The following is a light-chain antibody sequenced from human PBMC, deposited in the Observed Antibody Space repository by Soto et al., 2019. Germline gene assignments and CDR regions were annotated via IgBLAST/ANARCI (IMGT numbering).Light chain of an antibody. Sequence: EIVLTQSPCTLSLSPGERATLSCRASQSVSSSYLACYQQKPGQAPRLLIYGASSRATGIPDRFSGSGSGTDFTLTISRLEPEDFAVYYCQQYGSSPPLSFGGGTKVDIK. V-gene: IGKV3-20*01. CDR1: QSVSSSY. CDR3: QQYGSSPPLS. CDR2: GAS. J-gene: IGKJ4*01.